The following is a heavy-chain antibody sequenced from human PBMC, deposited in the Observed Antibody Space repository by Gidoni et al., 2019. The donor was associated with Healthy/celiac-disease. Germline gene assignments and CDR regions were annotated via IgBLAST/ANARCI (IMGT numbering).Heavy chain of an antibody. CDR1: GFTFHSSA. V-gene: IGHV1-58*02. D-gene: IGHD6-13*01. Sequence: QMQLVQSGTEVKKPGTSVKVSCKASGFTFHSSAMQWVRQARGQRLEWIGWIVVGSGNTNYAQKFQERGTITRDMSTSTAYMELSSLRSEDTAVYYCAADRSHSSSWSPFDYWGRGTLVTVSS. CDR2: IVVGSGNT. CDR3: AADRSHSSSWSPFDY. J-gene: IGHJ4*02.